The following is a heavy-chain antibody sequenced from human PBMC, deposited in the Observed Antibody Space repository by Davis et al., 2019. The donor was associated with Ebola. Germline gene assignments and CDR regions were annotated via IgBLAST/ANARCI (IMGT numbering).Heavy chain of an antibody. Sequence: GESPKTSCAASGFTFSSYAMSWVRQAPGKGLEWVSAISGSGGSTYYADSVKGRFTISRDNSKNTLYLQMNSLRAEETAIYYCAKDKNYDFWSGYPHDAFDIWGQGTMVTVSS. V-gene: IGHV3-23*01. CDR1: GFTFSSYA. D-gene: IGHD3-3*01. CDR3: AKDKNYDFWSGYPHDAFDI. CDR2: ISGSGGST. J-gene: IGHJ3*02.